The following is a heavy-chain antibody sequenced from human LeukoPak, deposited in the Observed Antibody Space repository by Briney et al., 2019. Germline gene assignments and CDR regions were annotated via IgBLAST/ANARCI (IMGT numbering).Heavy chain of an antibody. CDR3: ARQEMATTYFDY. D-gene: IGHD5-24*01. CDR1: GGSISSYYY. V-gene: IGHV4-59*01. CDR2: IYDSGNA. J-gene: IGHJ4*02. Sequence: PSETLSLTCTVSGGSISSYYYWSWIRQPPGKGLEWIGYIYDSGNAKYNPSLKSRVTISLDTSKNQFSLKLSSVTAADTAVYYCARQEMATTYFDYWGQGTLVTVSS.